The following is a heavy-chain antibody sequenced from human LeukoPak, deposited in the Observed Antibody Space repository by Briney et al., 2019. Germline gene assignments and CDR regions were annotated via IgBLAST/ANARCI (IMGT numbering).Heavy chain of an antibody. CDR1: GGSISSYY. Sequence: SETLSLTCTVSGGSISSYYWSWIRQPPGKGLEWIGYIYYSGSTNYNPSLKSRVTISVDTSKNQFSLKLSSVTAADTAVYYCARLLESRGGGSCYSRRFDPWGQGTLVTVSS. V-gene: IGHV4-59*08. D-gene: IGHD2-15*01. CDR3: ARLLESRGGGSCYSRRFDP. J-gene: IGHJ5*02. CDR2: IYYSGST.